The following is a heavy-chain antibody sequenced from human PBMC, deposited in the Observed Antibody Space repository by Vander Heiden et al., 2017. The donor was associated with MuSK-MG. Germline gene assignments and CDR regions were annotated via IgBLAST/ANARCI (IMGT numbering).Heavy chain of an antibody. Sequence: VHLLQSVAEVKTPRASVTLPCKDYTSSYTLYYIHCVRQAPGQGLEWMGWINPNSGGTNYAQKFQGRVTMTRDTSISTAYMELSRLRSDDTAVYYCARVTMIVVASWFDPWGQGTLVTVSS. CDR1: TSSYTLYY. J-gene: IGHJ5*02. D-gene: IGHD3-22*01. V-gene: IGHV1-2*02. CDR2: INPNSGGT. CDR3: ARVTMIVVASWFDP.